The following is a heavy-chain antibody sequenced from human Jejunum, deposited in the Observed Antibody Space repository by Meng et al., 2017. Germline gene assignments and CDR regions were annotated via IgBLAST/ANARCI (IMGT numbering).Heavy chain of an antibody. J-gene: IGHJ1*01. D-gene: IGHD1-1*01. V-gene: IGHV3-74*01. Sequence: GESGGGLVQPGGSLRPSCAASGFTFSSHWMHWVRQAPGKGLVWLSRVSTDGTITNYADSVKGRFTISRDNAKDTVFLEMNSLRVEDTAVYYCTNDRLNHWGQGALVTVSS. CDR2: VSTDGTIT. CDR3: TNDRLNH. CDR1: GFTFSSHW.